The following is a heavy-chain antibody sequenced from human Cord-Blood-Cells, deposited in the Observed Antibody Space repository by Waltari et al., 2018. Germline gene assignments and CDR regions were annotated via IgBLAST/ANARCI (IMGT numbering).Heavy chain of an antibody. CDR1: GLTFSSPS. V-gene: IGHV3-21*01. D-gene: IGHD5-18*01. J-gene: IGHJ3*02. CDR2: ISSSSSYI. Sequence: EVQLVESGGGLVKPGGSLRLSRAASGLTFSSPSVTWVGQAPGKGLEWVSSISSSSSYIYYADSVKGRFTISRDNAKNSLYLQMNSLRAEDTAVYYCARDLDSLVAFDIWGQGTMVTVSS. CDR3: ARDLDSLVAFDI.